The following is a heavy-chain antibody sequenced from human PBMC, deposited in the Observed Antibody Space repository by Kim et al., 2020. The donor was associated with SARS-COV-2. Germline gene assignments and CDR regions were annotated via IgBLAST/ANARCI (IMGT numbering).Heavy chain of an antibody. Sequence: GGSLRLSCTASGFIFSNYAMTWVRQAPGKGLEWVSSIAGRGEHTYYADSVKGRFTISRDNFKNTLSLQMNSLRVDDTAEYYCVKVSHDYGDYYHDYWGQG. CDR1: GFIFSNYA. CDR3: VKVSHDYGDYYHDY. CDR2: IAGRGEHT. D-gene: IGHD4-17*01. V-gene: IGHV3-23*01. J-gene: IGHJ4*02.